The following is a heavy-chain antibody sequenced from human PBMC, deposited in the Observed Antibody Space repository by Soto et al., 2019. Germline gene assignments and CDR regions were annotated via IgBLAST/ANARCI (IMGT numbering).Heavy chain of an antibody. Sequence: GGSLRLSCAASGFTFSSYSMNWVRQAPGKGLEWVSYISGSATTIYYANSVKGRFTISRDNAKNSLYLQLDSLRAEDTALYYCARENSYGGWDNWGQGTLVTVSS. D-gene: IGHD4-17*01. CDR1: GFTFSSYS. CDR2: ISGSATTI. J-gene: IGHJ1*01. CDR3: ARENSYGGWDN. V-gene: IGHV3-48*01.